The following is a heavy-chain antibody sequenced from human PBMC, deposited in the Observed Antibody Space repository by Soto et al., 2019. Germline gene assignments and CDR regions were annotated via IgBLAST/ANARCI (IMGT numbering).Heavy chain of an antibody. CDR2: INPNSGGT. CDR1: GYTLTGYY. V-gene: IGHV1-2*04. Sequence: ASVKVSCKASGYTLTGYYMNRVRQAPGQGLEWMGWINPNSGGTNYAQKFQGWVNMTRDPSISTAYMELSRLRSDDTDVYYCARHYNSSLSPIYYYSGTDVWAQLTTVTVSS. D-gene: IGHD6-6*01. CDR3: ARHYNSSLSPIYYYSGTDV. J-gene: IGHJ6*02.